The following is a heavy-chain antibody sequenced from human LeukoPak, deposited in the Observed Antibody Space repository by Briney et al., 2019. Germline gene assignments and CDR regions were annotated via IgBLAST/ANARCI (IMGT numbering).Heavy chain of an antibody. D-gene: IGHD1-26*01. J-gene: IGHJ4*02. CDR1: GYTFTGYY. V-gene: IGHV1-2*02. CDR3: ATYSGSYDAPR. Sequence: ASVKVSCKASGYTFTGYYMHWVRQAPGQGLEGMGWINPNSGGTNSAQKFQGRVTMTRDTSISTAYMEVSRLRSEDTAVYYCATYSGSYDAPRWGQGTLVTVSS. CDR2: INPNSGGT.